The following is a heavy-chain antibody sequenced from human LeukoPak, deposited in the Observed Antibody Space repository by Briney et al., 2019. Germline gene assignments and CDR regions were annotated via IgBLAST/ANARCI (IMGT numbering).Heavy chain of an antibody. Sequence: GESLKISCESSGYRFTSYYIGWVRQMSGKGLELMGIIYPGDSHTRYSPSFQGQVTISADKSISTAYLQWSSLKASDTAMYYCARHPILNYDFWSGYYYYFDYWGQGTLVTVSS. CDR3: ARHPILNYDFWSGYYYYFDY. CDR2: IYPGDSHT. CDR1: GYRFTSYY. D-gene: IGHD3-3*01. V-gene: IGHV5-51*01. J-gene: IGHJ4*02.